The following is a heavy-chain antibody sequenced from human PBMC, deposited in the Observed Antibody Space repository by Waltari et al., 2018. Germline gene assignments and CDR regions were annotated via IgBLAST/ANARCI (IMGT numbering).Heavy chain of an antibody. CDR3: ARGNERWLNRKTYYFDY. J-gene: IGHJ4*02. V-gene: IGHV7-4-1*02. CDR2: SNTKTGNP. D-gene: IGHD5-12*01. Sequence: QVQLVHSGSELKKPGASVKVSCKASGYTFTSYAMNWVRQAPGQGLEWMGGSNTKTGNPTNAQGYTGRFVFALDTSVSTAYLQISSLKAEDTAVYYCARGNERWLNRKTYYFDYWGQGTLVTVSS. CDR1: GYTFTSYA.